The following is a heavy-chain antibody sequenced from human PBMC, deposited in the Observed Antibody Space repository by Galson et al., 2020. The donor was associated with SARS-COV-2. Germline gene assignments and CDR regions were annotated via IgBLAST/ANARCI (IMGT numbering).Heavy chain of an antibody. D-gene: IGHD1-26*01. CDR1: GFTFGDYA. Sequence: GGSLRLSCTTSGFTFGDYAMSWFRQAPGTGLEWVGFIRSKAFGGATQYAASVKGRFTISRDDSKNIAYLEMNSLETEDTAVYYCSRGYSGSYLVDYWGQGTLVTVSS. V-gene: IGHV3-49*03. CDR3: SRGYSGSYLVDY. CDR2: IRSKAFGGAT. J-gene: IGHJ4*02.